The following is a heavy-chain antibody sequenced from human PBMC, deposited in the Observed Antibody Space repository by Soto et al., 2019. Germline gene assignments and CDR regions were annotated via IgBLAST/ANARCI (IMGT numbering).Heavy chain of an antibody. V-gene: IGHV3-7*03. CDR1: GFTFSSYW. CDR3: ARDDMGSYEAFDY. CDR2: IKQDGSEK. Sequence: GGSLRLSCAASGFTFSSYWMSWVRQAPGKGLEWVANIKQDGSEKYYVDSVKGRFTISRDNAKNSLYLQMNSLRAEDTAVYYCARDDMGSYEAFDYWGQGTLVTVSS. D-gene: IGHD1-26*01. J-gene: IGHJ4*02.